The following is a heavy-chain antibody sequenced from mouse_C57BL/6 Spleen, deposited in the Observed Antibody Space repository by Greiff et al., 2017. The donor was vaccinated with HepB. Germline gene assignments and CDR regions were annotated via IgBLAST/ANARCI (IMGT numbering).Heavy chain of an antibody. CDR3: AKLTMVTTEDAMDY. V-gene: IGHV2-3*01. Sequence: VQLQESGPGLVAPSQSLSITCTVSGFSFTSYGVSWVRQPPGKGLEWLGVIWGDGSTNYHSALLSRLSISKDNSKSQVFLKLNSLQTDDTATYYCAKLTMVTTEDAMDYWGQGTSVTVSS. CDR1: GFSFTSYG. CDR2: IWGDGST. D-gene: IGHD2-2*01. J-gene: IGHJ4*01.